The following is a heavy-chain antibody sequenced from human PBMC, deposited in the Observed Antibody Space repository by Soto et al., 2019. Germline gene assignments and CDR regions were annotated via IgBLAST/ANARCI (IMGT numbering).Heavy chain of an antibody. V-gene: IGHV4-61*01. Sequence: QVQLQESGPGLVRPSETLSLTCTVSGGSVTTCSYNWSWIRRPPGKVLEWIGNIFFTGITHYNPSLNTRVTMSVATSKNQFSLTVTSVTAADTAVYYCARDGHGMDVWGQGTTVTVAS. CDR2: IFFTGIT. CDR3: ARDGHGMDV. J-gene: IGHJ6*02. CDR1: GGSVTTCSYN.